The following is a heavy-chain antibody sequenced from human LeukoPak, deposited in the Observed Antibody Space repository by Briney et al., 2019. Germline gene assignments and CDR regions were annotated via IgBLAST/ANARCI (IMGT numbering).Heavy chain of an antibody. Sequence: PSETLFLTCSVSSGSISSRSYYWGWIRQPPGKGLEWIGSIYYSGNTYYNPSLKSRVTISVDTSKNQFSLRLRSVTAADTAMYYCARGTLYRGWSYYLDFWGQGSQVTVSS. CDR1: SGSISSRSYY. J-gene: IGHJ4*02. CDR2: IYYSGNT. V-gene: IGHV4-39*07. D-gene: IGHD6-19*01. CDR3: ARGTLYRGWSYYLDF.